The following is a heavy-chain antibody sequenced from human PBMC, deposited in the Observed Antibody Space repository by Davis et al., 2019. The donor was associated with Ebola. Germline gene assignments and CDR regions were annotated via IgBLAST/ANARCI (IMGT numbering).Heavy chain of an antibody. CDR1: GYSFPDSW. V-gene: IGHV5-51*01. CDR2: MYPGGSQI. Sequence: GSLKISCEASGYSFPDSWIGWVRQMSGKGLEWMAIMYPGGSQITYSPSFQGQVTISADKSISTAYLQWTSLKASDTAMYYCATVERGALLGYWGQGTLVTVSS. D-gene: IGHD1-1*01. CDR3: ATVERGALLGY. J-gene: IGHJ4*02.